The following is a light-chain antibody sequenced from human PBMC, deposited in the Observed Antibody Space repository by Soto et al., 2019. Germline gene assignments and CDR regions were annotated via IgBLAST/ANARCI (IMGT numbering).Light chain of an antibody. CDR3: AAYTTSSTLV. J-gene: IGLJ3*02. CDR2: DVS. CDR1: SGDVGAFDY. Sequence: QSALTQPASVSGSPGQSITISCAGTSGDVGAFDYVSWYQHHPGKVPKLMIYDVSDRPSGVSTRFSGSKSANMASLTISGLQDDDEADYYCAAYTTSSTLVFGGGTKVTVL. V-gene: IGLV2-14*03.